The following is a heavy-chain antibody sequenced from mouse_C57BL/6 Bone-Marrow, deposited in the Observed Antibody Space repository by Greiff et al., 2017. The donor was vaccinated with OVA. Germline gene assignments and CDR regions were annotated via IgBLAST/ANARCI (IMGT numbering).Heavy chain of an antibody. V-gene: IGHV1-50*01. J-gene: IGHJ4*01. CDR1: GYTFTSYW. CDR2: IDPSDSYT. CDR3: ARGGFWYYGSTYAMDY. D-gene: IGHD1-1*01. Sequence: VQLQQPGAELVKPGASVKLSCKASGYTFTSYWMQWVKQRPGQGLEWIGEIDPSDSYTNYNQKFKGKATLTVDTSSSTAYMQLSSLTSEDSAVYYCARGGFWYYGSTYAMDYWGQGTSVTVSS.